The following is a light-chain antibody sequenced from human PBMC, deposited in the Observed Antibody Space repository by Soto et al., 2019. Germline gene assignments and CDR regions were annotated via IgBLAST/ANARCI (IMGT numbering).Light chain of an antibody. CDR3: QHRSNWPT. Sequence: EIVLTQSPGTLSLSPGERATLSCRASQGVSSNIAWYQQKPGQAPRLLIYDAFHRATGIPARFSGSGFGTLFTLIISSLEPEDFAVYYCQHRSNWPTFGGGTKVEFK. CDR2: DAF. J-gene: IGKJ4*01. CDR1: QGVSSN. V-gene: IGKV3-11*01.